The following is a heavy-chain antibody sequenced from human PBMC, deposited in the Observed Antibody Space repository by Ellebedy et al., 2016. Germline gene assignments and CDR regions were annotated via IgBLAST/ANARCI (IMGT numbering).Heavy chain of an antibody. V-gene: IGHV3-74*01. J-gene: IGHJ4*02. Sequence: GGSLRLSCAASGFTFSSYWMHWIRQAPGKGLVWVSRINTDGSSRSYADSVKGRFTISRDNAKNTLYLQMNSLRAEDTAVYYCARGSARDKYGLMPCNYWGQGTLVTVSS. CDR1: GFTFSSYW. D-gene: IGHD5-24*01. CDR3: ARGSARDKYGLMPCNY. CDR2: INTDGSSR.